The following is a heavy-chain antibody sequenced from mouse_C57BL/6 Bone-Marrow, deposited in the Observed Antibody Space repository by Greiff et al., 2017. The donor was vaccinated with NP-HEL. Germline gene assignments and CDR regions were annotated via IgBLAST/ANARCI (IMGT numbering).Heavy chain of an antibody. CDR3: ARPSNYYAMDY. CDR2: ISNLAYSI. D-gene: IGHD2-5*01. Sequence: EVKVVESGGGLVQPGGSLKLSCAASGFTFSDYGMAWVRQAPRKGPEWVAFISNLAYSIYYADNVTGRFTNSRENAKNTLYLEMSSLRSEDAAMYYCARPSNYYAMDYWGQGTSVTVSS. J-gene: IGHJ4*01. V-gene: IGHV5-15*01. CDR1: GFTFSDYG.